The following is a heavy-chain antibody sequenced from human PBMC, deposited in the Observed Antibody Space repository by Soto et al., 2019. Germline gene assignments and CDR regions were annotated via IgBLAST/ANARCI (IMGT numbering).Heavy chain of an antibody. CDR2: IVVGSGNT. D-gene: IGHD2-2*01. J-gene: IGHJ6*02. CDR1: GFTFTSSA. V-gene: IGHV1-58*02. Sequence: QMQLVQSGPEVKKPGTSVKVSCKASGFTFTSSAMQWVRQARGQRLEWIGWIVVGSGNTNYAQKFQERVTITRDMXTXXAYMELSSLRSEDTAVYYCAAVYGSTSYYYYGMDVWGQGTTVTVSS. CDR3: AAVYGSTSYYYYGMDV.